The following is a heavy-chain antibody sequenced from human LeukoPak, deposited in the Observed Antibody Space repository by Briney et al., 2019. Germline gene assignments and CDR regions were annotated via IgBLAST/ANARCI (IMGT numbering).Heavy chain of an antibody. CDR2: IYSGDIT. CDR3: ARGSGYNYGFPDY. J-gene: IGHJ4*02. CDR1: GFTVNNNY. V-gene: IGHV3-53*01. Sequence: PGGSLRLSCAASGFTVNNNYMSWVRQAPGKGLEWVSVIYSGDITYYADSVKGRFTISRDNSKSTLYLQMNSLRAEDTAVYYCARGSGYNYGFPDYWGQGTLVTVSS. D-gene: IGHD5-18*01.